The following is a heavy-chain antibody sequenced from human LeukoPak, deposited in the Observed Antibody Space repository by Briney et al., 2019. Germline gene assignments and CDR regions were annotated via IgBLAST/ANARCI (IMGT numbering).Heavy chain of an antibody. V-gene: IGHV3-21*05. CDR1: GFTFSSYS. J-gene: IGHJ6*02. D-gene: IGHD2-21*02. CDR3: ATTSGGNKPYCGGDCYLPGMDV. Sequence: PGGSLRLSCAASGFTFSSYSMNWIRQAPGKGLEWVSYISSSSSYTNYADSVKGRFTISRDNAKNSLHLQMNSLRADDTAVYYCATTSGGNKPYCGGDCYLPGMDVWGQGTTVTVSS. CDR2: ISSSSSYT.